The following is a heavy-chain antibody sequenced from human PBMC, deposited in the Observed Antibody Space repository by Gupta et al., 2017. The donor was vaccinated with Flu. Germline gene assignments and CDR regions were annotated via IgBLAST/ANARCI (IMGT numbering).Heavy chain of an antibody. Sequence: EVQLFASGGALLQPAASLRLSRTAPGFPFRSYAMSCVRQAPGKGLEWVGSISERGGNNYYAYSVKGRITISRDNSKNTPALQMNSLRAEDTALDCCAGDGGDPYYSGLNIWGHGTTVTVSS. V-gene: IGHV3-23*01. D-gene: IGHD4-17*01. CDR1: GFPFRSYA. J-gene: IGHJ6*02. CDR3: AGDGGDPYYSGLNI. CDR2: ISERGGNN.